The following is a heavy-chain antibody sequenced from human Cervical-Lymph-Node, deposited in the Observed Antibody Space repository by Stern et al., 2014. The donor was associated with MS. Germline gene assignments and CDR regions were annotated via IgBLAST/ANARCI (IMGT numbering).Heavy chain of an antibody. CDR3: ARVHTASSHAFDI. CDR2: NIPIFGTA. J-gene: IGHJ3*02. D-gene: IGHD5-18*01. V-gene: IGHV1-69*01. CDR1: GGTFSNYA. Sequence: VQLVQSGAEVKKPGSSVKVSCKASGGTFSNYAISWVRQAPGQGLEWMGGNIPIFGTANYAQKFQGRVTINADESTSTDYMGQSSLRSEDTAVYYCARVHTASSHAFDIWGQGTMVTVSS.